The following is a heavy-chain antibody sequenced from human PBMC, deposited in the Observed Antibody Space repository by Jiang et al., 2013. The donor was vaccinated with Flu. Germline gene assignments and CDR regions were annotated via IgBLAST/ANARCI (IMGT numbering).Heavy chain of an antibody. CDR2: NHSGST. D-gene: IGHD1-20*01. V-gene: IGHV4-34*01. CDR3: ARGAPSSARGRYNWNGRRGPFDY. Sequence: NHSGSTNXNPSLKSRVTISVDTSKNQXSLKLSSVTAADTAVYYCARGAPSSARGRYNWNGRRGPFDYWGQGTLVTVSS. J-gene: IGHJ4*02.